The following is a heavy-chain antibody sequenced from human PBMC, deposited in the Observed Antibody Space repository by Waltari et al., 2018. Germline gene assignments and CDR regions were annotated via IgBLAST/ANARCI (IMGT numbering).Heavy chain of an antibody. D-gene: IGHD1-7*01. CDR2: ITQDGSEK. CDR1: GFTFSSEW. CDR3: ASSHLRNLNNLNWFDP. V-gene: IGHV3-7*02. Sequence: EVQLVESGGGLVQPGGSRRLSCAASGFTFSSEWMSWVRQAPGKGMEGVANITQDGSEKSYVDSVKGRFTISRYNAKNSLYLQLNTLIAEDTAVYYCASSHLRNLNNLNWFDPWCQGTLVSVSS. J-gene: IGHJ5*02.